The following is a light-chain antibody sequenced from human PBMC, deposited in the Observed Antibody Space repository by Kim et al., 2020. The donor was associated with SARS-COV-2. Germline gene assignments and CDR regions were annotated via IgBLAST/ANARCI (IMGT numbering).Light chain of an antibody. J-gene: IGLJ2*01. CDR2: YDS. Sequence: GETARITCGVNNSGSKSVSWYQQKPGQAPVLVIYYDSDRPSGIPERFSGSNSGNTATLTISRVEAGDEADYYCQVWDSSSDHPGVVFGGGTQLTVL. V-gene: IGLV3-21*04. CDR1: NSGSKS. CDR3: QVWDSSSDHPGVV.